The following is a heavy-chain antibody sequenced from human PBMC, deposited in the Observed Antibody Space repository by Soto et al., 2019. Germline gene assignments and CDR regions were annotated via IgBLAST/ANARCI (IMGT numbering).Heavy chain of an antibody. CDR2: IYPGDSDT. J-gene: IGHJ6*03. CDR3: XXXXXXXXSSTSCAPSYYYYYYMDV. V-gene: IGHV5-51*01. CDR1: GYSFTSYW. D-gene: IGHD2-2*01. Sequence: PGESLKISCKGSGYSFTSYWIGWVRQMPGKGLEWMGIIYPGDSDTRYSPSFQGQVTISADKSISTAYLQWSSLKASDTAMYYCXXXXXXXXSSTSCAPSYYYYYYMDVWGKGTTVTVSS.